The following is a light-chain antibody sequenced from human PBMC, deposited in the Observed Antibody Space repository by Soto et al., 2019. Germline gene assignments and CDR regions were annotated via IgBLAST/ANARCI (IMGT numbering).Light chain of an antibody. CDR3: QKYKAGPLP. J-gene: IGKJ4*01. CDR1: QSVNSN. CDR2: GAS. Sequence: ERVMTQSPATLSVSPGEGATLSCRASQSVNSNLAWYQQKPGQAPRLLFYGASTRATGIPARFSGSGSGPESPLPFSSLHTEDFAIYYCQKYKAGPLPSGGGTRVDTK. V-gene: IGKV3-15*01.